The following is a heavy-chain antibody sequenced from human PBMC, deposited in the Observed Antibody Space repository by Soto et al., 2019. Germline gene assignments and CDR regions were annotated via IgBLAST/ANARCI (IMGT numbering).Heavy chain of an antibody. CDR2: ISHLENT. CDR3: ARGGGYDPFDS. Sequence: QVQLQESGSGVLKTSETLSLTCTVFGASISYGGYSWSWVRQSPGRGLEWIGYISHLENTYFHPSFKSRRTMSIDRTRNQFSLNLSSVTAADMAVYFCARGGGYDPFDSWGQGILVTVSS. D-gene: IGHD5-12*01. V-gene: IGHV4-30-2*06. CDR1: GASISYGGYS. J-gene: IGHJ4*02.